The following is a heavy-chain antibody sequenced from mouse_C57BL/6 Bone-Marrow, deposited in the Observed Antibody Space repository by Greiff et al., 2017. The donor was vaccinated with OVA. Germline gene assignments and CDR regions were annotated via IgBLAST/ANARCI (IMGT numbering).Heavy chain of an antibody. V-gene: IGHV14-3*01. CDR2: IDPANGGT. D-gene: IGHD2-1*01. CDR3: APIYEGNYVDY. Sequence: LVQSVAELVRPGASVKLSCTASGYNFTNTYMHWVKQRPEQGLEWIGRIDPANGGTNYTPKFKGKATITADTSSNTAYLQLSSLTSEETSVDYCAPIYEGNYVDYWGQGTTLTVSS. J-gene: IGHJ2*01. CDR1: GYNFTNTY.